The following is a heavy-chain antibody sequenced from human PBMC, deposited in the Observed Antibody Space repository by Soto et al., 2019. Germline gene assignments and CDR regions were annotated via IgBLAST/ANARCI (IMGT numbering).Heavy chain of an antibody. D-gene: IGHD3-22*01. CDR1: DGTLRNSA. CDR2: IIPLFGTA. V-gene: IGHV1-69*06. J-gene: IGHJ2*01. Sequence: VVLVQSGAVVKKPGSSVKVSCQASDGTLRNSAISWVRQAPGQGLEWVGGIIPLFGTANYAQKFQGRVTISADTCANTVYLELSSMRSEATAVYYCASTKYDSRAYHYWYLAPWGRGTLVTASS. CDR3: ASTKYDSRAYHYWYLAP.